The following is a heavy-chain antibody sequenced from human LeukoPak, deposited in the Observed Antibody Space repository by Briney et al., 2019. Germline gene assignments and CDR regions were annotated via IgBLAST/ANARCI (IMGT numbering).Heavy chain of an antibody. J-gene: IGHJ4*02. D-gene: IGHD1-26*01. Sequence: GGSLRLSCAASGFTFSNYGMHWVRQAPGKGLEWVAVISDDGGNKYYADSVKGRFTISRDNSKNTLYLQMNFLRAEDTAVYYCARSAGGGSYWAFDYWGQGTLVTVSS. CDR2: ISDDGGNK. CDR1: GFTFSNYG. CDR3: ARSAGGGSYWAFDY. V-gene: IGHV3-30*03.